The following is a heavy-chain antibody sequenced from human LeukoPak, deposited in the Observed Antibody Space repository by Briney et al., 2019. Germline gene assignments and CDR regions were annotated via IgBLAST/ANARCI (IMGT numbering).Heavy chain of an antibody. J-gene: IGHJ5*02. CDR3: ARGSPTYYDFWSGYYQNWFDP. D-gene: IGHD3-3*01. Sequence: SETLSLTCAVYGGSFSGYYWSWIRQPPGKGLEWIGEINHSGSTNYNPPLKSRVTISVDTSKNQFSLKLSSVTAADTAVYYCARGSPTYYDFWSGYYQNWFDPWGQGTLVTVSS. V-gene: IGHV4-34*01. CDR1: GGSFSGYY. CDR2: INHSGST.